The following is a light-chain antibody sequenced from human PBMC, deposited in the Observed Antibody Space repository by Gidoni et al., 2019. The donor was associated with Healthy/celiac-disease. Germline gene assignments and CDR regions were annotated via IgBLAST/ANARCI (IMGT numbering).Light chain of an antibody. CDR1: HSVLYSPNSKNY. CDR3: QQYYSTPLT. Sequence: DSVMTQAPDSLAVSLGERATINYKSSHSVLYSPNSKNYLAWYQQKPGQPPKLLIYWASTRESGVPDRFSGSGSGTDFTLTISSLQAEDVAVYYCQQYYSTPLTFGGGTKVEIK. V-gene: IGKV4-1*01. J-gene: IGKJ4*01. CDR2: WAS.